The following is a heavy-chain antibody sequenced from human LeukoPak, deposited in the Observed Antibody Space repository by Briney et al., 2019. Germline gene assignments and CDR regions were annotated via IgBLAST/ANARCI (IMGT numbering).Heavy chain of an antibody. CDR1: DFSFGGYA. CDR2: ISYDGSET. V-gene: IGHV3-30-3*01. D-gene: IGHD5-18*01. J-gene: IGHJ1*01. CDR3: VKAPGSGYNYCQH. Sequence: GGSLRLSCAASDFSFGGYAMHWVRQAPGKGLEWVAIISYDGSETYFPDSVKGRFTISRDNSKNTLILQMSRLTTEDTAVYYCVKAPGSGYNYCQHWGQGTLVIVSS.